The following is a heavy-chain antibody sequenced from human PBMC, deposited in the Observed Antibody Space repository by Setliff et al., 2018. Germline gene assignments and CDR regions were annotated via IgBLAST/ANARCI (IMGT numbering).Heavy chain of an antibody. D-gene: IGHD3-10*02. CDR2: INPGGSET. V-gene: IGHV3-7*01. Sequence: PGGSLRFSCVGTGFSFRNCWASWVRQAPGKGPEWLASINPGGSETYYVDSARGRFTISRDNARNSLSLQMNSLRSDDTAVYYCLGAGTCSYWGQGTRVTVSS. CDR3: LGAGTCSY. J-gene: IGHJ4*02. CDR1: GFSFRNCW.